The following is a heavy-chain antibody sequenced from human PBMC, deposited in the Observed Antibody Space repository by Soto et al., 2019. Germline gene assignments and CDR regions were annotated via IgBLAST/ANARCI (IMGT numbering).Heavy chain of an antibody. Sequence: PSETLSLTCTVSGGSISSYYWSWIRQPPGEGLEWIGYIYYSGSTNYNPSLKSRVTISVDTSKNQFSLKLSSVTAADTAVYYCASLGYCSSTSCYLGYIGCWGQGTLVTVSS. J-gene: IGHJ4*02. CDR3: ASLGYCSSTSCYLGYIGC. V-gene: IGHV4-59*08. D-gene: IGHD2-2*01. CDR2: IYYSGST. CDR1: GGSISSYY.